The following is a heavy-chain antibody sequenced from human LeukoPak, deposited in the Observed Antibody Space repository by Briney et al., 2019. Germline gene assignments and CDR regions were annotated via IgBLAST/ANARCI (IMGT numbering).Heavy chain of an antibody. CDR1: GGTFTSYA. CDR2: IIPIFGTA. J-gene: IGHJ4*02. CDR3: ARMGSGYRAYFDY. D-gene: IGHD3-22*01. Sequence: SVKVSCKSSGGTFTSYAISWVRQAPGQGLEWMGGIIPIFGTANYAQKFQGRVTITADESTSTAYMELSSLRSEDTAVYYCARMGSGYRAYFDYWGQGTLVTVSS. V-gene: IGHV1-69*13.